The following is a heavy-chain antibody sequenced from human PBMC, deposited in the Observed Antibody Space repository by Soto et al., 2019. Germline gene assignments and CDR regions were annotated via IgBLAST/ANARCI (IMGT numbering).Heavy chain of an antibody. J-gene: IGHJ6*02. D-gene: IGHD2-15*01. V-gene: IGHV3-30-3*01. CDR3: ARIVVEVSVNDGMDV. CDR2: ISYDGNTQ. Sequence: PVGSLRLSCASAVFTFRNHAFHCVRHSPGKGLEWVAAISYDGNTQYYADSVKGRLTISRDDSKNMLYLQMNSLAAEDTAVYYCARIVVEVSVNDGMDVWCQGTTVSVS. CDR1: VFTFRNHA.